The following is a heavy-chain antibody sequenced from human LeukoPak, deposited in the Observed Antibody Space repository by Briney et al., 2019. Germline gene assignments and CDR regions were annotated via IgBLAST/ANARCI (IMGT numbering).Heavy chain of an antibody. CDR1: GGSFSGYY. CDR2: INHSGST. Sequence: SETLSLTCAVYGGSFSGYYWSWIRQPPGKGLEWIREINHSGSTNYNPSLKSRVTISVDTSKNQFSLKLSSVTAADTAVYYCARVTIFGVVIQNYYYYYMDVWGKGTTVTVSS. V-gene: IGHV4-34*01. D-gene: IGHD3-3*01. CDR3: ARVTIFGVVIQNYYYYYMDV. J-gene: IGHJ6*03.